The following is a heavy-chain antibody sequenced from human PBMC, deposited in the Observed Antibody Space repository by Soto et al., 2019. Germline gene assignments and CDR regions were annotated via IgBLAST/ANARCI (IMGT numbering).Heavy chain of an antibody. CDR3: ARGHWALDY. CDR1: GFTFCDNY. D-gene: IGHD3-16*01. J-gene: IGHJ4*02. Sequence: QVQLVESGGGLVKPGGSLRLSCAASGFTFCDNYMSWIRQAPGKGLEWVSYITNSGNSMYYADSVKGRFTRSRDNAKNSLYLQMNSLRDEDTAVDYCARGHWALDYWGEGPLITVSS. CDR2: ITNSGNSM. V-gene: IGHV3-11*01.